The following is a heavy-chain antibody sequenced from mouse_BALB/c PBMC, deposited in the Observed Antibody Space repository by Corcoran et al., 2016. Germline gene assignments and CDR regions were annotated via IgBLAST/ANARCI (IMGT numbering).Heavy chain of an antibody. J-gene: IGHJ2*01. CDR1: GCSFTGYY. CDR3: ARSVIYDGSHYMDY. Sequence: EVQLQPSGPELVKPGASGKISCKASGCSFTGYYRHWVTQSHVKSLEWIGRINPYNGATCYNQNFKDKASLTVDKSSSTAYTELHSLTSEDSAVYYCARSVIYDGSHYMDYWGQGTTLTVSS. CDR2: INPYNGAT. V-gene: IGHV1-26*01. D-gene: IGHD2-3*01.